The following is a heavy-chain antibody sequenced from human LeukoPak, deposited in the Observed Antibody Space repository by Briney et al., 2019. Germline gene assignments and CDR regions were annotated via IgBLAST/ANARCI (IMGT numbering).Heavy chain of an antibody. D-gene: IGHD3-22*01. CDR3: ARGGVVVNDLCVY. Sequence: GGSLRLSCAASGFSFSSYSMNWVRQAPGKGLEWVSYISSSSSTIYYADSVKGRFTISRDNSKNTLYLQMNSLRAEDTAVYYCARGGVVVNDLCVYWGQGTLVTVSS. J-gene: IGHJ4*02. CDR2: ISSSSSTI. V-gene: IGHV3-48*01. CDR1: GFSFSSYS.